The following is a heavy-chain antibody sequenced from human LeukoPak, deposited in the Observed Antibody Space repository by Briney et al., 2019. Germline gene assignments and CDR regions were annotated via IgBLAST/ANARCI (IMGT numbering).Heavy chain of an antibody. CDR1: GYTFTCYD. CDR2: MNPNSGNT. CDR3: ARGTRTMVRGVIKNYYYYGMDV. V-gene: IGHV1-8*01. D-gene: IGHD3-10*01. J-gene: IGHJ6*02. Sequence: ASVKVSCKASGYTFTCYDINWVRQATGQGLEWMGWMNPNSGNTGYAQKFQGRVTMTRNTSISTAYVELSSLRSEDTAVYYCARGTRTMVRGVIKNYYYYGMDVWGQGTTVTVSS.